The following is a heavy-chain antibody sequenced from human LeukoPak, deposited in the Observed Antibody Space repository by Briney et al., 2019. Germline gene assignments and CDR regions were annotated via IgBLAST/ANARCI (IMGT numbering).Heavy chain of an antibody. CDR1: GFTFSSYS. CDR2: ISSSSSTI. J-gene: IGHJ3*02. Sequence: GGSLRLSCAASGFTFSSYSMNWVRQAPGKGLEWVSYISSSSSTIYYVDSVKGRFTISRDNAKNSLYLQMNSLRAEDTAVYYCARTMDYVWGSYRYFPDAFDIWGQGTMVTVSS. D-gene: IGHD3-16*02. V-gene: IGHV3-48*01. CDR3: ARTMDYVWGSYRYFPDAFDI.